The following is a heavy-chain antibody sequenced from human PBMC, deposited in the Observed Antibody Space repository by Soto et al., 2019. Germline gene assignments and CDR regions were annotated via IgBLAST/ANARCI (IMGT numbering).Heavy chain of an antibody. CDR2: ISGSDGKT. D-gene: IGHD3-3*01. CDR3: ARWSYLDY. V-gene: IGHV3-23*04. Sequence: DVQLGESGGGLVQPGGSLRLSCAASGFSFGSYALSWVRQAPGKGLEWVSTISGSDGKTFYADSVKGRFSISRDTSQSTLYLQMNSLRADDTAMYYCARWSYLDYWGQGTRVTVSS. J-gene: IGHJ4*02. CDR1: GFSFGSYA.